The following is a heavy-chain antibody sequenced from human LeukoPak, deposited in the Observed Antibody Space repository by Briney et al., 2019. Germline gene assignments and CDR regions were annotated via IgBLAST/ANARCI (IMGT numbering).Heavy chain of an antibody. CDR3: AREYRYGDPNFDY. Sequence: GGSLRLSCAASGFTFSSYWMGWVRQAPGKGLEWVANIKQDGSEKYYVDSVKGRFTISRDNAKNSLYLQMNSLRAEDTAVYYCAREYRYGDPNFDYWGQGTLVTVSS. CDR1: GFTFSSYW. J-gene: IGHJ4*02. CDR2: IKQDGSEK. D-gene: IGHD4-17*01. V-gene: IGHV3-7*01.